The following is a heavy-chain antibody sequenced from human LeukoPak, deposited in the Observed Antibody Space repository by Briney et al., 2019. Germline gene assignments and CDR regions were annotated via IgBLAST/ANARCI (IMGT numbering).Heavy chain of an antibody. V-gene: IGHV3-30*18. Sequence: GGSLRLSCAASEFTLNNHDMHWVRQAPGKGLEWVAAISYDGRNKYYADSVKGRFTISRDNSKNTLNLQMNSLRTEDTAVFYCAKPRDIDSWAFDVWGQGTMVTVSS. CDR2: ISYDGRNK. D-gene: IGHD2-15*01. J-gene: IGHJ3*01. CDR3: AKPRDIDSWAFDV. CDR1: EFTLNNHD.